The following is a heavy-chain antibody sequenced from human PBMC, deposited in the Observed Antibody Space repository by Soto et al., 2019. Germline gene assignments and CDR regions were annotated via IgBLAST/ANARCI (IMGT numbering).Heavy chain of an antibody. CDR3: ARDAVVRGVIDY. CDR1: GFAFNNYG. CDR2: ISKSDYT. D-gene: IGHD3-10*01. Sequence: GGSLRLSCTVSGFAFNNYGINWVRQAPGQGLEWVSSISKSDYTYYSDSVKGRFTISRDNAKNSLYLQMNSLRAEDTAVYYCARDAVVRGVIDYWGQGTLVTVSS. J-gene: IGHJ4*02. V-gene: IGHV3-21*01.